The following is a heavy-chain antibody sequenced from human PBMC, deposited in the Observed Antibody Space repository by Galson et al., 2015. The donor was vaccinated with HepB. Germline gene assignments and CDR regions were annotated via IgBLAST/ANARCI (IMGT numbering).Heavy chain of an antibody. D-gene: IGHD3-10*01. CDR2: VWYDGSNK. CDR1: GFIFSSHV. J-gene: IGHJ5*02. V-gene: IGHV3-33*06. Sequence: SLRLSCAASGFIFSSHVMHWVRQAPGKGLEWVAVVWYDGSNKYYGDSVKGRFTISRDNSMNTLYLQMNSLRAEDTAVYYCAKDLKSDTMVRGVRGWFDPWGQGTLVTVSS. CDR3: AKDLKSDTMVRGVRGWFDP.